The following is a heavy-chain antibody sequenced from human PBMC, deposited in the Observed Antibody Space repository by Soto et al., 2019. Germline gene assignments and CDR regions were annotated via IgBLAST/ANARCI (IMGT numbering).Heavy chain of an antibody. D-gene: IGHD3-3*02. CDR2: IMPVFATP. V-gene: IGHV1-69*12. Sequence: QVQLMQSGAEVTKPGSSVKVSCKASGGTFSTSAISWVRQAPGEGLEWVGGIMPVFATPDYAQKFQGRVTISAEESTTTAYLELTSLTSDDTAVYYCARDKDRQQLGGNYYYILDVWGQGTAITVSS. CDR3: ARDKDRQQLGGNYYYILDV. CDR1: GGTFSTSA. J-gene: IGHJ6*02.